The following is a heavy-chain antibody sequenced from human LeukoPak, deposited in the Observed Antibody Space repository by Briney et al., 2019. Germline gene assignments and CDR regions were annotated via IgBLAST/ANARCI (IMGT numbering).Heavy chain of an antibody. CDR1: GFTFSSYS. Sequence: GGSLRLSCAASGFTFSSYSMNWVRQAPGKGLEWLSFITGSSGYIYYSDSVKGRFTISRDDAKNTLWLQMNSLRAEDTAVDYCARVRSGYYIDCWGQGTLVTVSS. V-gene: IGHV3-21*01. D-gene: IGHD3-3*01. CDR2: ITGSSGYI. J-gene: IGHJ4*02. CDR3: ARVRSGYYIDC.